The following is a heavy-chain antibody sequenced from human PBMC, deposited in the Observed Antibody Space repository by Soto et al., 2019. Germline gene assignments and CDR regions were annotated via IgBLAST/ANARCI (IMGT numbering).Heavy chain of an antibody. V-gene: IGHV5-51*01. Sequence: PGESLNISCKGSGYRFTNYWIGWVRQVPGKGLEWMAIIYPADSGIRYSPSFQAQVTISADKSISTAYLQWSSLKASDTAVYYCARTPSSVVPAAIDYWGQGTLVTVSS. CDR3: ARTPSSVVPAAIDY. CDR2: IYPADSGI. J-gene: IGHJ4*02. D-gene: IGHD2-2*01. CDR1: GYRFTNYW.